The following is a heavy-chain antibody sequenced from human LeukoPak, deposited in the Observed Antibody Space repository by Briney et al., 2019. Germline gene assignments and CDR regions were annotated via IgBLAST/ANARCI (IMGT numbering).Heavy chain of an antibody. Sequence: SETLSLTCTVSGGSISGYYCSWIRQPAGKGLEWIGRIYTSGNTNYNPSLKSRVTMSVDTSKNQFSLKLNSVTAADTAVYYCASSKVAFDSYFDLWGRGTLVTVSS. CDR2: IYTSGNT. J-gene: IGHJ2*01. CDR1: GGSISGYY. V-gene: IGHV4-4*07. CDR3: ASSKVAFDSYFDL. D-gene: IGHD2-15*01.